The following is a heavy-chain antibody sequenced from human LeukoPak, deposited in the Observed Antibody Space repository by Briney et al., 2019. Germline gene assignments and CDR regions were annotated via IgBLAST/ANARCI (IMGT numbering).Heavy chain of an antibody. CDR3: ARQGIRGQYLVHFDY. D-gene: IGHD3-10*01. Sequence: SETLSLTCTVSGGSISSSRYYWGWIRQPPGKGLEWIGSLYYSGSTYYNPSLKSRVTISIDTSKNQFSLKLSSVTAADTAVYYCARQGIRGQYLVHFDYWGQGTLVTVSS. CDR2: LYYSGST. V-gene: IGHV4-39*01. J-gene: IGHJ4*02. CDR1: GGSISSSRYY.